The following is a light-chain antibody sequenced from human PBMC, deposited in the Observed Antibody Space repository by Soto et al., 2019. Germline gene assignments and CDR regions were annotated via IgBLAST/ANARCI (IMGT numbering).Light chain of an antibody. J-gene: IGKJ1*01. CDR2: DAS. V-gene: IGKV3-15*01. CDR3: QQYNNWTTT. Sequence: EIVLTQSPATLSLSPGERATLSCRASQSVRSDLAWYQQKPGQAPRLLIYDASTRASGIPARFSGSGSGTDFTLTISSLQSEDFAVYYCQQYNNWTTTFGQGTKVEIK. CDR1: QSVRSD.